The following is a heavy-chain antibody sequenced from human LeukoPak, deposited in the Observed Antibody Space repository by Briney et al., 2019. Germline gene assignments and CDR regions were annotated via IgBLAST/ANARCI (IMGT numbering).Heavy chain of an antibody. CDR1: GFNFFTYG. Sequence: GGSLRLSCAASGFNFFTYGMHWVRQAPGKGLEWVAVIWYDGSNKYYADSVKGRFTISRDNSKNTLYLQMNSLRAEDTAVYYCARDITMVRGVTQPPFDPWGQGTLVTVSS. J-gene: IGHJ5*02. V-gene: IGHV3-33*01. CDR3: ARDITMVRGVTQPPFDP. D-gene: IGHD3-10*01. CDR2: IWYDGSNK.